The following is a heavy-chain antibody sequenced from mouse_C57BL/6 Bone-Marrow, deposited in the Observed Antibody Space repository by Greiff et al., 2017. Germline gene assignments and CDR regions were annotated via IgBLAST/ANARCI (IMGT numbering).Heavy chain of an antibody. CDR2: ISDGGSYT. D-gene: IGHD2-5*01. Sequence: EVKVVESGGGLVKPGGSLKLSCAASGFTFSSYAMSWVRQTPEKRLEWVATISDGGSYTYYPDNVKGRFTISRDNAKNNLYLQMSHLKSEDTAMYYCARDHSNYYAMDYWGQGTSVTVSS. CDR3: ARDHSNYYAMDY. V-gene: IGHV5-4*01. J-gene: IGHJ4*01. CDR1: GFTFSSYA.